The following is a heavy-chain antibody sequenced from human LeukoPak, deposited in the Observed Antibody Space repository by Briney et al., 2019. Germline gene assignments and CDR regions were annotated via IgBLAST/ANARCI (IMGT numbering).Heavy chain of an antibody. D-gene: IGHD2-15*01. CDR2: IIPILGIA. CDR1: GGTFSSYA. CDR3: ARTYCSGGSCFWFDP. Sequence: SVKVSCKASGGTFSSYAISWGRQAPGQGLEWMGRIIPILGIANYAQKFQGRVTITADKTTSTAYMELSSLRSEDTAVYYCARTYCSGGSCFWFDPWGQGTLVTVSS. V-gene: IGHV1-69*04. J-gene: IGHJ5*02.